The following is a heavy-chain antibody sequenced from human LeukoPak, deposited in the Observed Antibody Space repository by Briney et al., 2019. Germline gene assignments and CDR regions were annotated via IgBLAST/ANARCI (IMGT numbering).Heavy chain of an antibody. CDR1: GFTFSSYA. CDR2: ISGSGGST. CDR3: AKARGITMVRGVTSFFDY. V-gene: IGHV3-23*01. D-gene: IGHD3-10*01. J-gene: IGHJ4*02. Sequence: GGSLRLSCAASGFTFSSYAMTWVRQAPGKGLEWVSAISGSGGSTYYADSVKGRFTISRDNSKNTLYLQMNSLRAEDTAVYYCAKARGITMVRGVTSFFDYWGQGTLVTVSS.